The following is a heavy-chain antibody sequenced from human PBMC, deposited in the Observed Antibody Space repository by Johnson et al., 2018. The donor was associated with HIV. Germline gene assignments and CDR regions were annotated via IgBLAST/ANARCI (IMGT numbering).Heavy chain of an antibody. V-gene: IGHV3-20*04. CDR3: AREEGDYGDSFTDDAFDI. CDR2: INYYGANT. Sequence: VQLVESGGGVVRPGGSLRLSCAASGFTFDDYGMSWVRQLPGKGLEWVSGINYYGANTAYADSVRGRSTISRDNAKNSLYLHMNSLRAEDTALYYCAREEGDYGDSFTDDAFDIWGQGTMVTVSS. J-gene: IGHJ3*02. D-gene: IGHD4-17*01. CDR1: GFTFDDYG.